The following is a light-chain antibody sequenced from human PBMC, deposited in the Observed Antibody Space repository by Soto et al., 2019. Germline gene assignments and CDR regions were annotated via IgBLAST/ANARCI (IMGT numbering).Light chain of an antibody. CDR3: QQYNSYSWT. Sequence: GDRVTITCRASQSISSWLAWYQQKPGKAPKLLIYDASSLESGVPSRFSGSGFGTEFTLTISSLQPDDFATYYCQQYNSYSWTVGQGTKVDIK. CDR1: QSISSW. CDR2: DAS. V-gene: IGKV1-5*01. J-gene: IGKJ1*01.